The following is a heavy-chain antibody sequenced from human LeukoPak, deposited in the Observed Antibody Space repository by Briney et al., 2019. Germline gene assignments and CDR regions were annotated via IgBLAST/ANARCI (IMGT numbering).Heavy chain of an antibody. CDR2: INPNSGGT. D-gene: IGHD5/OR15-5a*01. CDR1: GYTFTGYY. J-gene: IGHJ6*02. CDR3: AREAPSVVWLGTYYYGMDV. V-gene: IGHV1-2*02. Sequence: ASVKVSCKASGYTFTGYYMHWVRQAPGQGLEWMGWINPNSGGTNYAQKFQGRVPMTRDTSISTAYMELSRLRSDDTAVYYCAREAPSVVWLGTYYYGMDVWGQGTTVTVSS.